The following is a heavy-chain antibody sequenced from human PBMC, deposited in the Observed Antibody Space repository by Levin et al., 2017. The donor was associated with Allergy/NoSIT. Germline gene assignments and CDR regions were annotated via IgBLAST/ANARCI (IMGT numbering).Heavy chain of an antibody. CDR1: GFSFRNFW. D-gene: IGHD6-19*01. J-gene: IGHJ4*02. Sequence: GESLKISCAASGFSFRNFWMHWVRQAPGKGLVWVSRISSDGSDTNYADSVKGRFTISRDNAKNTLYLQMNSLRAEDTAVYYCADSWLPTGSWGQGTLVTVSS. CDR2: ISSDGSDT. V-gene: IGHV3-74*01. CDR3: ADSWLPTGS.